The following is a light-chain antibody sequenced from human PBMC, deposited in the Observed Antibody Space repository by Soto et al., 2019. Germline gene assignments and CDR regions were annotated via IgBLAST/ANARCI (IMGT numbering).Light chain of an antibody. Sequence: EIVLTQSPGTLSLSPGERATLSCRASQSVSSSYLAWYQQKPGQAPRLLIYGASSRATDIPDRFSGSGSGTDFTLIISRLEPEDFAVYYCQPYGSSPAAFGGGTKVEIK. CDR1: QSVSSSY. CDR3: QPYGSSPAA. V-gene: IGKV3-20*01. CDR2: GAS. J-gene: IGKJ4*01.